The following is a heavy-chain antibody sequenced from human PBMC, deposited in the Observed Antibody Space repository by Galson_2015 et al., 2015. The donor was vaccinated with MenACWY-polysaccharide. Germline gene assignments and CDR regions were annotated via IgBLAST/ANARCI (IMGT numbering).Heavy chain of an antibody. CDR3: AKVGPRSSWTMGIDY. Sequence: SLRLSCAASGFSFSANGMSWVRQAPGRGPEWVSGSGSGGGLYYADSVKGRFTVSRDNSKNTLYLQMNNLRAEDTAVYYCAKVGPRSSWTMGIDYWGQGTLVTVSS. V-gene: IGHV3-23*01. CDR1: GFSFSANG. D-gene: IGHD6-13*01. J-gene: IGHJ4*02. CDR2: SGSGGGL.